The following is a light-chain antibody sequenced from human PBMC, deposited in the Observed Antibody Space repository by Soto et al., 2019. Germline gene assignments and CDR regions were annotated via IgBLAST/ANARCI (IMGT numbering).Light chain of an antibody. CDR3: QQYNNYPPWT. Sequence: DIQMTQSPSTLSASVGDRVTITCRASQSINNLLAWYQQKPGKAAKLLIYDASILESGVPSRFGGSGSGTEFTLTISSLQADDSATYYCQQYNNYPPWTFGQGTKVDIK. V-gene: IGKV1-5*01. J-gene: IGKJ1*01. CDR1: QSINNL. CDR2: DAS.